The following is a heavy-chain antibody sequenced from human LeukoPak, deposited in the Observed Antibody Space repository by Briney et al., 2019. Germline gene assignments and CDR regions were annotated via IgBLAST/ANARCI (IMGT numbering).Heavy chain of an antibody. V-gene: IGHV5-10-1*01. CDR1: GYSFTSYW. Sequence: PGESLKISCKGSGYSFTSYWISWVRQMPGKGLEWMGRIDPSDSYTNYSPSFLGHVTISADKSISTAYLQWSSLKASDTAMYYCARARAAGGRWSDLDYWGQGTLVTVSS. CDR2: IDPSDSYT. D-gene: IGHD6-13*01. J-gene: IGHJ4*02. CDR3: ARARAAGGRWSDLDY.